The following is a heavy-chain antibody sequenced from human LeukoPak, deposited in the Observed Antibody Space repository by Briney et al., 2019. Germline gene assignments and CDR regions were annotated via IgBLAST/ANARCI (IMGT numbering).Heavy chain of an antibody. CDR3: ARVGYFGSGNYYNDRGAFDY. V-gene: IGHV4-59*01. J-gene: IGHJ4*02. CDR1: GGSISNYY. D-gene: IGHD3-10*01. CDR2: IYYTGST. Sequence: SETLSLTCTVSGGSISNYYWSWLRQPPGKGLEGIAYIYYTGSTNYNPSLKSRVTISVDTSKNQFSLKLSSVTAADTAVYYCARVGYFGSGNYYNDRGAFDYWGQGTLVTVSS.